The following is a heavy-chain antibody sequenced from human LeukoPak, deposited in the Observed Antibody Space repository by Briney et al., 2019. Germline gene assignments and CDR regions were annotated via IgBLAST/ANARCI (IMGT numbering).Heavy chain of an antibody. CDR3: SKVRYYYYDSSSYILFDF. CDR2: INGSSSST. D-gene: IGHD3-22*01. V-gene: IGHV3-23*01. CDR1: GFTFSSYA. J-gene: IGHJ4*02. Sequence: GGSLSLSCAASGFTFSSYAMSWVRQAPGKGLEWGSAINGSSSSTSYTDSGRGRFTISTDTSKNTLDLQMNRLGDKDTAVCYRSKVRYYYYDSSSYILFDFWGQGTLVTVSS.